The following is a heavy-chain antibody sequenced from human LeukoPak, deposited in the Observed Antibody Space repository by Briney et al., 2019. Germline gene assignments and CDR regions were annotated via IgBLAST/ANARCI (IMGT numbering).Heavy chain of an antibody. Sequence: ASVKVSCKXSGYKFADFYIHWVRQVPGQGLERMGRISPKSGGANYSQKFYERVTLTRDTSLNTVYLEVSSLRSDDSAIYFCARANYDSSGYFGWGSDYYYYYMDVWGKGTTVTVSS. J-gene: IGHJ6*03. CDR3: ARANYDSSGYFGWGSDYYYYYMDV. D-gene: IGHD3-22*01. V-gene: IGHV1-2*06. CDR1: GYKFADFY. CDR2: ISPKSGGA.